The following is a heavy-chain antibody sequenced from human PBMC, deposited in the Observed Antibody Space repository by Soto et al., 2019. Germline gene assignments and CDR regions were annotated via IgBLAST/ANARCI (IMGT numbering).Heavy chain of an antibody. CDR2: IWYDGSNK. D-gene: IGHD3-9*01. CDR1: GFTFSSYG. Sequence: SGGSLRLSCAASGFTFSSYGMHWVRQAPGKGLEWVAVIWYDGSNKYYADSVKGRFTISRDNSKNTLYLQMNSLRAEDTAVYYCASGPSHFEGTSRFDYWGQGTLVTVSS. CDR3: ASGPSHFEGTSRFDY. J-gene: IGHJ4*02. V-gene: IGHV3-33*01.